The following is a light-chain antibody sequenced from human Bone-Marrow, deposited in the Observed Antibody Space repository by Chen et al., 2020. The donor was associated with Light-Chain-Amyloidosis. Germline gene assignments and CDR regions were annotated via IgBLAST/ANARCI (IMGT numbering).Light chain of an antibody. CDR2: EVT. Sequence: QSALTQPASVSGSPGQSITISCTGTSSDVGGDNHGSWYQQHPDKAPKLLIYEVTNRPSWVPDRFSGSNSDNTASLTISGLQTEDEADYFCSSYTITNTLVFGSGTRVTVL. CDR1: SSDVGGDNH. V-gene: IGLV2-14*01. CDR3: SSYTITNTLV. J-gene: IGLJ1*01.